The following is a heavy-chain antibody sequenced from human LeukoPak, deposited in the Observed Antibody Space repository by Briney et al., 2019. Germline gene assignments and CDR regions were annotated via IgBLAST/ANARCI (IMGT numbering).Heavy chain of an antibody. D-gene: IGHD6-19*01. CDR3: ASSAAVGGVKWFDP. CDR2: IYTSGST. V-gene: IGHV4-4*07. J-gene: IGHJ5*02. CDR1: GGSVSSYY. Sequence: SETLSLTCTVFGGSVSSYYWSWIRQTAGKGLEWIGRIYTSGSTDYSPSLRSRVTISVDKSKNQLSLKLNSVTAADTAVYYCASSAAVGGVKWFDPWGQGTLVTVSS.